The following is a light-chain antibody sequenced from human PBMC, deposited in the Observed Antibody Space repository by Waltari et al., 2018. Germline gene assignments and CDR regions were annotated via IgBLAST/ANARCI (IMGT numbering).Light chain of an antibody. V-gene: IGLV1-44*01. CDR3: ATWDDSLNAWV. CDR1: SSNIGSKS. J-gene: IGLJ3*02. CDR2: NNY. Sequence: QSVLTQPPSASGTPGQRVTISCSGSSSNIGSKSVYRYQHLPGAAPKLLIYNNYQRPSGVPDRFSASKSGTSASLAISGLQSEDEADYYCATWDDSLNAWVFGGGTRLTVL.